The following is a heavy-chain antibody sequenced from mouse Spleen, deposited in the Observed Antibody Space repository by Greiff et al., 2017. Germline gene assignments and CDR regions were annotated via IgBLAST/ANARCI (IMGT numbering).Heavy chain of an antibody. D-gene: IGHD1-2*01. CDR3: ARHGGYGLYYAMDY. CDR1: GFTFSDYG. Sequence: EVQRVESGGGLVKPGGSLKLSCAASGFTFSDYGMAWVRQAPGKGPEWVAFISNLAYSIYYADTVTGRFTISRENAKNTLYLEMSSLRSEDTAMYYCARHGGYGLYYAMDYWGQGTSVTVSS. J-gene: IGHJ4*01. CDR2: ISNLAYSI. V-gene: IGHV5-15*01.